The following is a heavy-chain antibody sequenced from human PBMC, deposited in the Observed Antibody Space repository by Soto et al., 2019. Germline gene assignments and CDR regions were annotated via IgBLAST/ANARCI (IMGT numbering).Heavy chain of an antibody. V-gene: IGHV3-7*03. CDR1: GLTFSIYW. CDR3: ARSITSLGVVTRSDDNWFDP. Sequence: EGQLVESGGGLVQPGGSLRLSCEASGLTFSIYWMTWVRQAPGKGLEWVADIKPDGSENYYVDSVEGRFTISRDNAKTSIYLEMNSLSVEDTAVYYCARSITSLGVVTRSDDNWFDPWGQGTPVTVSS. J-gene: IGHJ5*02. CDR2: IKPDGSEN. D-gene: IGHD3-3*01.